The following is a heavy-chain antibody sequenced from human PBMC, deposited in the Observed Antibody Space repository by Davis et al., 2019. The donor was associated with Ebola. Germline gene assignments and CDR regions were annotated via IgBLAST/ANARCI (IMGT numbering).Heavy chain of an antibody. CDR1: GFTFSGSA. CDR2: IRSKANSYST. J-gene: IGHJ3*02. V-gene: IGHV3-73*01. Sequence: PGGSLRLSCAASGFTFSGSAMHWVRQASGKGLEWVGRIRSKANSYSTAYAASVKGRFTISRDDSKNMAYLQMNSLRVEDTALYYCIKGRGSYQSAFHIWGQGTMVTVSS. D-gene: IGHD1-26*01. CDR3: IKGRGSYQSAFHI.